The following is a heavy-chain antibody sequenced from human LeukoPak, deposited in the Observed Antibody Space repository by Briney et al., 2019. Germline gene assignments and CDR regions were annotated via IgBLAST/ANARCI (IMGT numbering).Heavy chain of an antibody. Sequence: SETLSLTCTVSGGSISSSSYYWGWIRQPPGKGLEWIGNIYYSGSTYYNPSLKSRVTISVDTSKNQFSLKLSSVTAADTAVYYCARGQRTFDPWGQGTLVTVSS. V-gene: IGHV4-39*07. CDR1: GGSISSSSYY. CDR3: ARGQRTFDP. J-gene: IGHJ5*02. CDR2: IYYSGST.